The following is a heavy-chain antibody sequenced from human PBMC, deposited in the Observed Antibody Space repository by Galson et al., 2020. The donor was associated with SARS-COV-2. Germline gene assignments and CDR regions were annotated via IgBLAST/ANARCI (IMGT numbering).Heavy chain of an antibody. CDR2: ISWNSGSI. D-gene: IGHD3-22*01. J-gene: IGHJ6*02. V-gene: IGHV3-9*01. CDR3: AKDRGGYYYDSSGYYKPYYYYGMDV. CDR1: GFTFDDYA. Sequence: GGSLRLSCAASGFTFDDYAMHWVRQAPGKGLEWVSGISWNSGSIGYADSVKGRFTISRDNAKNSLYLQMNSLRAEDTALYYCAKDRGGYYYDSSGYYKPYYYYGMDVWGQGTTVTVSS.